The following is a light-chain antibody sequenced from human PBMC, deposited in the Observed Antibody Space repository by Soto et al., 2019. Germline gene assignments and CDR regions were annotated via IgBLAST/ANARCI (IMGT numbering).Light chain of an antibody. CDR1: SSDIGAGYD. CDR3: QSYDSSLRDVV. Sequence: QSVLTQPPSVSGAPGQRVTISCTGSSSDIGAGYDVHWYQQFPGTAPKLLIYGNNNRPSGVPDRFSGSKSGTSASLAITGLRAEDEADYYCQSYDSSLRDVVFGGGTQLTVL. V-gene: IGLV1-40*01. CDR2: GNN. J-gene: IGLJ2*01.